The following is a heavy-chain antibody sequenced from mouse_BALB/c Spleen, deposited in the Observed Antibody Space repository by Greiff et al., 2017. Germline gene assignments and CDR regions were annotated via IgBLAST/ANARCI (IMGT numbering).Heavy chain of an antibody. CDR2: ISDGGSYT. CDR1: GFTFSDYY. D-gene: IGHD2-1*01. J-gene: IGHJ4*01. Sequence: EVKLMESGGGLVKPGGSLKLSCAASGFTFSDYYMYWVRQTPEKRLEWVATISDGGSYTYYPDSVKGRFTISRDNAKNNLYLQMSSLKSEDTAMYYCARDRVYGNRYAMDYGGQGTSVTVSS. CDR3: ARDRVYGNRYAMDY. V-gene: IGHV5-4*02.